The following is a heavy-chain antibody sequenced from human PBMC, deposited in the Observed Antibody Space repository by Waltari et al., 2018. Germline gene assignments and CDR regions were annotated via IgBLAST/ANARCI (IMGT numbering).Heavy chain of an antibody. V-gene: IGHV3-30*01. CDR3: ARGSYGNPFFDY. CDR1: GFTFSSYT. Sequence: QVQLVESGGGVVQPGRSLRLSCAASGFTFSSYTMHWVRQAPGKGLEWVAVISYDGTNKYYADSVKGRFTISRDNSKSTLYLQMNSLRAEDTAVYYCARGSYGNPFFDYWGQGTLVIVSS. D-gene: IGHD5-18*01. CDR2: ISYDGTNK. J-gene: IGHJ4*02.